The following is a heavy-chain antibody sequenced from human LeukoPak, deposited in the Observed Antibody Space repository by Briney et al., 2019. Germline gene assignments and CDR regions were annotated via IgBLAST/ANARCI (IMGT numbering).Heavy chain of an antibody. D-gene: IGHD5-12*01. Sequence: GGSLRLSCAASGFSVGGSEMDWVRQAPGKGLEWVSYIRSDNTVLYADSVKGRFTISSDRATNSLFLQMNSLRAEDTAVYYCAREVVTQAIYSGYDAFEIWGQGTMVTVSS. CDR2: IRSDNTV. V-gene: IGHV3-48*03. CDR3: AREVVTQAIYSGYDAFEI. CDR1: GFSVGGSE. J-gene: IGHJ3*02.